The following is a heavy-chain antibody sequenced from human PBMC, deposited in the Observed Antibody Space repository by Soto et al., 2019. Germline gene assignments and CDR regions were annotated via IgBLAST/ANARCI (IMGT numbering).Heavy chain of an antibody. D-gene: IGHD4-4*01. CDR3: ARARSGRYSNQDYYYYYYMDV. CDR2: INHSGST. J-gene: IGHJ6*03. Sequence: SETLSLTCAVYGGSSSGYYWSWIRQPPGKGLEWIGEINHSGSTNYNPSLKSRVTISVDTSKNQFSLKLSSVTAADTAVYYCARARSGRYSNQDYYYYYYMDVWGKGTTVTVSS. CDR1: GGSSSGYY. V-gene: IGHV4-34*01.